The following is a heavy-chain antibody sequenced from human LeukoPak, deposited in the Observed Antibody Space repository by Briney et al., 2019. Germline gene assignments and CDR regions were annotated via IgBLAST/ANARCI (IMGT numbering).Heavy chain of an antibody. CDR1: GGSITSYY. D-gene: IGHD3-3*01. J-gene: IGHJ3*02. CDR2: IYYSGST. V-gene: IGHV4-4*07. Sequence: NPSETLSLTCTVSGGSITSYYWSWIRQPAGKGLEWIGSIYYSGSTYYNPSLKSRVTISVDTSKNQFSLKLSSVTAADTAVYYCARDPLDFWSGYYPRAFDIWGQGTMVTVSS. CDR3: ARDPLDFWSGYYPRAFDI.